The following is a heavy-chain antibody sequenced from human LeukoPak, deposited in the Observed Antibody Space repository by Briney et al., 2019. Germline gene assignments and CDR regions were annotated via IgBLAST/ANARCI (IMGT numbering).Heavy chain of an antibody. CDR2: IFHSGST. Sequence: SGTLSLTCTVSSGSIFNNNWWSWVRQPPGKGLEWIGQIFHSGSTSYSPSLKSRVTISMDKSKNQISLRLTSVTAADTAVYYCARVVLAMIVVVRDDLFGAFDIWGQGTMVTVSS. J-gene: IGHJ3*02. CDR1: SGSIFNNNW. CDR3: ARVVLAMIVVVRDDLFGAFDI. V-gene: IGHV4-4*02. D-gene: IGHD3-22*01.